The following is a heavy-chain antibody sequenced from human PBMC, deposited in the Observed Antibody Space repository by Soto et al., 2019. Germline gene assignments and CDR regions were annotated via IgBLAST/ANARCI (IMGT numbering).Heavy chain of an antibody. V-gene: IGHV1-46*01. CDR2: INPFDGSR. Sequence: ASVKVSCKASGYIFTSYYIHWVRQAPGQGLEWMGWINPFDGSRMFAQSFQGRVTMTRDTSTSTVYMELKSLKSDDTAVYFCARGPDPTYSDYWGQGTLVTVSS. CDR1: GYIFTSYY. J-gene: IGHJ4*02. CDR3: ARGPDPTYSDY.